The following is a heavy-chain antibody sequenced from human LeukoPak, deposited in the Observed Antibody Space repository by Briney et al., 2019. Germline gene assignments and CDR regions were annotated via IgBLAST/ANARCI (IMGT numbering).Heavy chain of an antibody. Sequence: PGGALPLSCAAAGFTFSRYWIHWLRQAPGKGRVGVSVISTDGSSTRYADSVKGRFTISRDNVKNTLYLQMNSLRVEDTAVYYCTGPSFDASGMGFDPWGQGALVTVSS. V-gene: IGHV3-74*01. D-gene: IGHD3-10*01. CDR2: ISTDGSST. CDR1: GFTFSRYW. CDR3: TGPSFDASGMGFDP. J-gene: IGHJ5*02.